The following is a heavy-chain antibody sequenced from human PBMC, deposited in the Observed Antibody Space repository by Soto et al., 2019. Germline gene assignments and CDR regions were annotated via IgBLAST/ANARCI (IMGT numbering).Heavy chain of an antibody. Sequence: PGGSLRLSCAASGFTFSSYGMHWVRQAPGKGLEWVAVIWYDGSNKYYADSVKGRFTISRDNSKNTLYLQMNSLRAEDTAVYYCARDVSLVAGTNWFDPWGQGTLVTVSS. J-gene: IGHJ5*02. CDR3: ARDVSLVAGTNWFDP. CDR1: GFTFSSYG. V-gene: IGHV3-33*01. D-gene: IGHD6-19*01. CDR2: IWYDGSNK.